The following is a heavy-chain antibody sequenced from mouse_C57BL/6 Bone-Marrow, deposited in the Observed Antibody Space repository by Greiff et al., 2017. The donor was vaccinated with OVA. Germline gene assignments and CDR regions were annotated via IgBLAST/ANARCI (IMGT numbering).Heavy chain of an antibody. Sequence: QVQLKESGAELARPGASVKLSCKASGYTFTSYGISWVKQRTGQGLEWIGEIYPRSGNTYYNEKFKGKATLTADKSSSTAYMELRSLTSEDSAVYFCARRADYDYDGFDYWGQGTTLTVSS. D-gene: IGHD2-4*01. J-gene: IGHJ2*01. CDR3: ARRADYDYDGFDY. CDR2: IYPRSGNT. V-gene: IGHV1-81*01. CDR1: GYTFTSYG.